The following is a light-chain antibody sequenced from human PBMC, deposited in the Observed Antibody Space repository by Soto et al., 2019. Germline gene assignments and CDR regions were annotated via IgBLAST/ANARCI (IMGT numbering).Light chain of an antibody. V-gene: IGLV1-44*01. J-gene: IGLJ7*01. CDR2: SNN. CDR3: AAWDASLNGAV. CDR1: SSNIGSNT. Sequence: QSVLTQPPSASGTPGQWVTISCSGSSSNIGSNTVNWYQQLPGTAPKILIYSNNQRPSGVPDRFSGSKSGTSASLAISGLHSDEEADYYCAAWDASLNGAVFGGGTQLTVL.